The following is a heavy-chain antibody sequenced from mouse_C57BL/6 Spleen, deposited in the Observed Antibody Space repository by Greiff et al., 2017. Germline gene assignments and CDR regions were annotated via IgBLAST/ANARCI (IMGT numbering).Heavy chain of an antibody. CDR3: ARSGGSVDYYAMDY. Sequence: VQLQQSGPELVKPGASVKISCKASGYAFSSSWMNWVKQRPGKGLEWIGRIYPGDGDTNYNGKFKGKATLTADKSSSTAYMHLSSLTSEDSAVYFCARSGGSVDYYAMDYWGQGTSVTVSS. CDR1: GYAFSSSW. D-gene: IGHD3-1*01. V-gene: IGHV1-82*01. J-gene: IGHJ4*01. CDR2: IYPGDGDT.